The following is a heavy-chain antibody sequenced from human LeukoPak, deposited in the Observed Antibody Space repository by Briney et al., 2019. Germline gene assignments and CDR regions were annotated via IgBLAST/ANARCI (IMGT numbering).Heavy chain of an antibody. D-gene: IGHD1-26*01. V-gene: IGHV4-61*02. CDR1: GGSISTSNHY. CDR3: ARGKWELESGEAFDI. J-gene: IGHJ3*02. Sequence: SETLSLTCTVSGGSISTSNHYWGWIRQPAGKGLEWIGRIYTSGSTNCNPSLKSRVTISLDTSKNQFSLKLSSVTAADTAVYYCARGKWELESGEAFDIWGQGTMVTVSS. CDR2: IYTSGST.